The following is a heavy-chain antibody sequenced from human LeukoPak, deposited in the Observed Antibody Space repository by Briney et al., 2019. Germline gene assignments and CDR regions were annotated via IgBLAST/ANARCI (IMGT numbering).Heavy chain of an antibody. J-gene: IGHJ6*03. V-gene: IGHV3-30-3*01. CDR1: GFTFSSYA. D-gene: IGHD6-13*01. Sequence: PGGSLRLSCAASGFTFSSYAMHWVRQAPGKGLEWVAVISYDGSNKYYADSVKGRFTISRDNSKNTLYLQMNSLRAEDTAVYYCAKVRGLRTQQLAMDVWGKGTTVTVSS. CDR2: ISYDGSNK. CDR3: AKVRGLRTQQLAMDV.